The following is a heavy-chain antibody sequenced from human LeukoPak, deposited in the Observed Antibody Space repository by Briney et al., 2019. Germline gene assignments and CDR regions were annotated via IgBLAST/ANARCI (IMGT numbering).Heavy chain of an antibody. CDR2: IYYSGST. CDR1: GGSISSGGFY. Sequence: SETLSLTCTVSGGSISSGGFYWSWLRQHPGKGLEWIGYIYYSGSTYYNPSLKSRVTISVDTSKNQFSLKLSSVTAADTAVYYCARDTGTVVDYWGQGTLVTVSS. D-gene: IGHD4-23*01. J-gene: IGHJ4*02. CDR3: ARDTGTVVDY. V-gene: IGHV4-31*03.